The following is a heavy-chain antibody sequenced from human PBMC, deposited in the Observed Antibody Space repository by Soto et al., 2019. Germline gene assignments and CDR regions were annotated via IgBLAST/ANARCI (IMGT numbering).Heavy chain of an antibody. CDR3: AKLSCTSSTCYFPGWFDP. J-gene: IGHJ5*02. CDR1: GASISGGASF. D-gene: IGHD2-2*01. CDR2: VYYSGSS. V-gene: IGHV4-31*03. Sequence: SETLSLTCPVSGASISGGASFWSWIRQPPGKGLEWIANVYYSGSSYYNPSLKSRLTISVDTTKNQFSLQLKSMTAADTAVYYCAKLSCTSSTCYFPGWFDPWGQGTLVT.